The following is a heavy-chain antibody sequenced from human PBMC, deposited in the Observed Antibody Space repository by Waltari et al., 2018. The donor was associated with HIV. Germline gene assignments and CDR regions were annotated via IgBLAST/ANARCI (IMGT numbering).Heavy chain of an antibody. CDR3: ARDTPYNWNYPGEYFDY. V-gene: IGHV3-48*04. J-gene: IGHJ4*02. Sequence: EVQLVESGGGLVQPGGSLRLSCAASGFTFSSYSMNWVRQAPGKGLEWYSYISSSSSTIYYADSVKDRFTISRDNAKNSLYLQMNSRRAEYTAVYYCARDTPYNWNYPGEYFDYWGQGTLVTVSS. D-gene: IGHD1-7*01. CDR2: ISSSSSTI. CDR1: GFTFSSYS.